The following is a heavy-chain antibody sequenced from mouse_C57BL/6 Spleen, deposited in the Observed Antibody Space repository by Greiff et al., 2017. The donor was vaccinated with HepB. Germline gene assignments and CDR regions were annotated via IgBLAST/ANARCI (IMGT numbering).Heavy chain of an antibody. Sequence: VQLQQSGAELVQPGASVKISFKASGYAFSIYWMNWVKQRPGKGLEWIGQIYPGDGDTNYNGKFKGKATLTADKASSAAYMQLSSPTSEDAAVYFLARSRGNDWYFDYWGQGTTLTVSS. CDR1: GYAFSIYW. V-gene: IGHV1-80*01. D-gene: IGHD2-12*01. CDR2: IYPGDGDT. J-gene: IGHJ2*01. CDR3: ARSRGNDWYFDY.